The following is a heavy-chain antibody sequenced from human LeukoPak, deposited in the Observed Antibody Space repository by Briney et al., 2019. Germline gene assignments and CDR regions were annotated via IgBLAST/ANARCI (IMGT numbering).Heavy chain of an antibody. Sequence: GGSLRLSCAASGFSVSSNYMTWVRQAPGKGLECVSVIYGGGNTYYADSVGGRFTISIDNSKNTLYLQMNSLRVEDTAMYYCARGRWSSSGYQDYWGRGTLVTVSS. CDR2: IYGGGNT. J-gene: IGHJ4*02. D-gene: IGHD3-22*01. V-gene: IGHV3-53*01. CDR1: GFSVSSNY. CDR3: ARGRWSSSGYQDY.